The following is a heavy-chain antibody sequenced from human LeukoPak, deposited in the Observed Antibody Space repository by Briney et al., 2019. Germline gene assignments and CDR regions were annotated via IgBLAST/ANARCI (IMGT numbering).Heavy chain of an antibody. CDR1: GASIHNNY. CDR2: TPTSGST. J-gene: IGHJ3*02. V-gene: IGHV4-4*09. Sequence: SETLSLTCTVSGASIHNNYWSWIRQPPGQGLEWIGYTPTSGSTNYNPSLKSRVTISVDTSKKEFSLKLTSITAADTAVYYCARELLGAFDIWGQGAMVSVSS. CDR3: ARELLGAFDI. D-gene: IGHD2-15*01.